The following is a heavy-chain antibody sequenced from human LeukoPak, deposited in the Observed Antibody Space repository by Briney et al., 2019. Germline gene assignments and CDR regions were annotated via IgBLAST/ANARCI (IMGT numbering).Heavy chain of an antibody. CDR2: ISSSSSYI. Sequence: PGGSLRLSCAASGFTFSSYSMNWVRQAPGKGLEWVSSISSSSSYIYYADSVKGRFTISRDNAKNSLYLQMNSVRAEDTAVYYCARGILWDFDYWGQGTLVTVSS. CDR3: ARGILWDFDY. CDR1: GFTFSSYS. D-gene: IGHD3-10*01. J-gene: IGHJ4*02. V-gene: IGHV3-21*01.